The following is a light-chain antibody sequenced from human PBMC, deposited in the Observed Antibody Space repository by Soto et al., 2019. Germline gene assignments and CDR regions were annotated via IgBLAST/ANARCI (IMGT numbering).Light chain of an antibody. CDR2: RNN. CDR3: AAWDDSLSGLWV. V-gene: IGLV1-47*01. Sequence: QLVLTQPPSASGTPGRGVTISCSGGSSNIGSNYVYWYQPLPGTAPKLLIYRNNQRPSGVPDRFSGSKSGTSASLAISGLRSEDEADYYCAAWDDSLSGLWVFGGGTKLTVL. CDR1: SSNIGSNY. J-gene: IGLJ3*02.